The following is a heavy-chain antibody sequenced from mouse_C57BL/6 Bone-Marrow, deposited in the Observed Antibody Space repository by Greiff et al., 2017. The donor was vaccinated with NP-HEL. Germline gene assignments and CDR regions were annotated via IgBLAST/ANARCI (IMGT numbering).Heavy chain of an antibody. CDR3: ARDYGNFFYYAMDY. V-gene: IGHV1-81*01. CDR2: IYPRSGNT. CDR1: GYTFTSYG. Sequence: VKLQESGAELARPGASVKLSCKASGYTFTSYGISWVKQRTGQGLEWIGEIYPRSGNTYYNEKFKGKATLTADKSSSTAYMELRSLTSEDSAVYFCARDYGNFFYYAMDYWGQGTSVTVSS. D-gene: IGHD2-1*01. J-gene: IGHJ4*01.